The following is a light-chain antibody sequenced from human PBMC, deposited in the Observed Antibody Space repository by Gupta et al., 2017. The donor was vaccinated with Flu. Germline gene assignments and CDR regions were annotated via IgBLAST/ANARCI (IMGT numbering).Light chain of an antibody. J-gene: IGLJ3*02. CDR2: RDS. CDR1: ELKRKF. V-gene: IGLV3-27*01. Sequence: SQLPQPSSVSVYPGQTATISCSGDELKRKFGRWIQQKPGQTSGVVMCRDSERPSAIPYLVFGANSGKKGTLIINGVQVENEADDSAYYVSTGRWVFGGGTRLTVL. CDR3: YYVSTGRWV.